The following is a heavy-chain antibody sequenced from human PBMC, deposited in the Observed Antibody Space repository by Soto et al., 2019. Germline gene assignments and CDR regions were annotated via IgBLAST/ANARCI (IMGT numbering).Heavy chain of an antibody. D-gene: IGHD6-19*01. CDR1: GFTFSSYA. J-gene: IGHJ6*02. CDR3: AKDRDSSCWFSGYYYGVDV. Sequence: GGSLRLSCAASGFTFSSYAMSWVRQAPGKGLEWVSAISGSGGSTYYADSVKGRFTISRDNSKNTLSLQVSSLRPEDTAVYYCAKDRDSSCWFSGYYYGVDVWGQGTTVTVSS. V-gene: IGHV3-23*01. CDR2: ISGSGGST.